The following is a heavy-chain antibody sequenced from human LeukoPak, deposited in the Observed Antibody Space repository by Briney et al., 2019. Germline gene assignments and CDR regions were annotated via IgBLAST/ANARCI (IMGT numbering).Heavy chain of an antibody. V-gene: IGHV1-2*06. D-gene: IGHD3-22*01. CDR3: RGPYDRSSDRHGRTFDL. Sequence: GASVKVSCKASGYGFTAHYIHWIRQAPGQGLEWMGQSNPVNVGTKYAPKFQGRVTMTRDTSIATVYMELNSLTSHDTAAYCVRGPYDRSSDRHGRTFDLWGQGTLVTVSS. CDR2: SNPVNVGT. J-gene: IGHJ4*02. CDR1: GYGFTAHY.